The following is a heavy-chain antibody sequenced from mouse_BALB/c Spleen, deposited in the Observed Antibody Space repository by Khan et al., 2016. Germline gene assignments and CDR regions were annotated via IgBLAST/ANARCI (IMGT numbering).Heavy chain of an antibody. D-gene: IGHD1-1*01. CDR3: SSFYYGSNYYYYAMDH. Sequence: EVELLESGPGLVKPSQSLSLTCSVIGYSITSGYYWNWIRQFPGNKLEWLGYISYDGNNNYNPSLKHRISITRDTSKNQFFLKLNSVTTEDTATYYCSSFYYGSNYYYYAMDHWGQGTSVTISS. CDR2: ISYDGNN. V-gene: IGHV3-6*02. CDR1: GYSITSGYY. J-gene: IGHJ4*01.